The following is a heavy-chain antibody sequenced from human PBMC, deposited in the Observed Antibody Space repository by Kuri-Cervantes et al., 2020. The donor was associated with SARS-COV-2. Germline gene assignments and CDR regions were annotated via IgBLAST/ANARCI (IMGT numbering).Heavy chain of an antibody. CDR3: ARQASIVGATTGFDY. V-gene: IGHV5-51*01. Sequence: KVSCKGSGYSFTSYWIGWVRQMPGKGLEWMGIIYPGDSDTRYGPSFQGQVTISADKSISTAYLQWSSLKASDTAMYYCARQASIVGATTGFDYWGQGTLVTVSS. CDR1: GYSFTSYW. D-gene: IGHD1-26*01. J-gene: IGHJ4*02. CDR2: IYPGDSDT.